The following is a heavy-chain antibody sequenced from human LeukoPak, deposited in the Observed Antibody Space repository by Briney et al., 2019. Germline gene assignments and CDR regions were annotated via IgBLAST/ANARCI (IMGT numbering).Heavy chain of an antibody. CDR2: ISYDGSNK. J-gene: IGHJ4*02. CDR1: GFTFSSYA. V-gene: IGHV3-30-3*01. CDR3: ARDHFSYYYDSSGYYPAY. D-gene: IGHD3-22*01. Sequence: PGGSLRLSCAASGFTFSSYAMHWVRQAPGKGLEWVAVISYDGSNKYYADSVKGRFTISRDNSKNTLYLQMNSLRAEDTAVYYCARDHFSYYYDSSGYYPAYWGQGTLVTVSS.